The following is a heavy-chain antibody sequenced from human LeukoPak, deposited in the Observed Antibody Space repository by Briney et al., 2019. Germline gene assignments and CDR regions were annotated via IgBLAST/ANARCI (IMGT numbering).Heavy chain of an antibody. CDR3: ARAHVYYDFWSGYLYFDY. CDR2: IYYSGST. D-gene: IGHD3-3*01. CDR1: GGSISSSSYY. J-gene: IGHJ4*02. Sequence: SETLSLTCTVSGGSISSSSYYWGWLRQPPGKGLEWLGSIYYSGSTYYNPSLKSRVTISVDTSKNQFSLKLSSVTAADTAVYYCARAHVYYDFWSGYLYFDYWGQGTLVTVSS. V-gene: IGHV4-39*07.